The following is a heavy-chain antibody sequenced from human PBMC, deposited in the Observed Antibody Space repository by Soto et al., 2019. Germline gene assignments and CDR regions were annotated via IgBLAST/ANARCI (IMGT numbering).Heavy chain of an antibody. CDR3: ARCSSDYSDDGLSLKY. CDR2: ISAYSGHT. Sequence: QVQLVQSGAEVKRPGASVKVSCKASGYTFTGYAFSWVRQAPGQGLEWMGWISAYSGHTVYSQKFQDRGTMTTDPSTTTTYLEVRSLGSDDPAVYYRARCSSDYSDDGLSLKYWGPGTRVTVS. J-gene: IGHJ1*01. CDR1: GYTFTGYA. D-gene: IGHD4-17*01. V-gene: IGHV1-18*01.